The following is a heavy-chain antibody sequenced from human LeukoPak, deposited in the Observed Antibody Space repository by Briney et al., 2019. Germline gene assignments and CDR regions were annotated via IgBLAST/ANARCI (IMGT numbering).Heavy chain of an antibody. V-gene: IGHV3-7*04. CDR1: GLTFSIYW. CDR2: IKEDGSEK. J-gene: IGHJ4*02. CDR3: TRTRPGYYLDY. D-gene: IGHD5-18*01. Sequence: PGRSLRLSCAASGLTFSIYWMSWVRQAPGRGLEWVANIKEDGSEKHYVDAVKGRFTISRDNAKNSLYLQMNGLRAEDTAVYFCTRTRPGYYLDYWGQGTLVTVSS.